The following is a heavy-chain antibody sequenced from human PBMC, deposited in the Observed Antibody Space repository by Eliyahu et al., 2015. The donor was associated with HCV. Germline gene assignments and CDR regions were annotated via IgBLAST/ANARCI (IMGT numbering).Heavy chain of an antibody. CDR2: INHSGST. D-gene: IGHD5-24*01. J-gene: IGHJ4*02. CDR3: ARRSRLGDFDY. Sequence: QVQLQQWGAGLLKPSETLSLTCAVYGGSFSGYYWSWIRQPPGKGLEWIGEINHSGSTNYNPSLKSRVTISVDTSKKQFSLNLSSVTAADTAVYYCARRSRLGDFDYWGQGTLVTVSS. V-gene: IGHV4-34*01. CDR1: GGSFSGYY.